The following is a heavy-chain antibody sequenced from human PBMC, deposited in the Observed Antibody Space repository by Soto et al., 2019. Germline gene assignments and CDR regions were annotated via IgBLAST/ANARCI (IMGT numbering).Heavy chain of an antibody. CDR1: GFTVSTCA. D-gene: IGHD3-22*01. CDR2: ISGSGTVT. CDR3: AKHSSGSYRPFDH. V-gene: IGHV3-23*01. J-gene: IGHJ4*02. Sequence: GGSLRLSYATSGFTVSTCAMSWVRQAPGKGLEWVSIISGSGTVTFYADSVKGRFSISRDSSKNTLFLQMNSLRAEDTAVYYCAKHSSGSYRPFDHWGQGALVTVSS.